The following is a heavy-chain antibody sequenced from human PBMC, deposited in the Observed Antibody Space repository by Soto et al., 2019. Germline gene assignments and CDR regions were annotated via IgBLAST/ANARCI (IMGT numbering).Heavy chain of an antibody. Sequence: GGSLRLSCAASGFTFSSYEMSWVRQAPGKGLEWVSYISTGGGTRYYADSVKGRFTISRDNAKNSLSLQMNSLRADDTAVYYCARENCDYWGQGTLVTVSS. J-gene: IGHJ4*02. V-gene: IGHV3-48*03. CDR1: GFTFSSYE. CDR2: ISTGGGTR. CDR3: ARENCDY. D-gene: IGHD1-1*01.